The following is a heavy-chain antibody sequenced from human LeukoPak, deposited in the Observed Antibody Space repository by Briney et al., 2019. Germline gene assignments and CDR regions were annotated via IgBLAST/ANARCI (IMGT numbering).Heavy chain of an antibody. CDR1: GGSITEYY. V-gene: IGHV4-59*01. D-gene: IGHD5-24*01. Sequence: SETLSLTCTVSGGSITEYYWSWFRQPPGKGLEWIGYIFYTGNTNYNPSLKSRVTISVDASKNQFSLQLSSVTAADTALYYCAKVFRRDGYFDYWGQGTLVTVSS. CDR3: AKVFRRDGYFDY. J-gene: IGHJ4*02. CDR2: IFYTGNT.